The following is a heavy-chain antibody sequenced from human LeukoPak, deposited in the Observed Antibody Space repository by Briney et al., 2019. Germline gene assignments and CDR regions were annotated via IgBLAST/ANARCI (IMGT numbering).Heavy chain of an antibody. CDR2: IKEDGSVK. Sequence: PGGSLRLSCAASGFTFSSFWMIWVRQAPGKGLEWVANIKEDGSVKNYVDSVKGRFTISRDNAKNSLFLQMNSLRAEDTAVYYCAREDCSITSCYSHYSDYWGQGTLVTVSS. V-gene: IGHV3-7*03. CDR1: GFTFSSFW. D-gene: IGHD2-2*02. CDR3: AREDCSITSCYSHYSDY. J-gene: IGHJ4*02.